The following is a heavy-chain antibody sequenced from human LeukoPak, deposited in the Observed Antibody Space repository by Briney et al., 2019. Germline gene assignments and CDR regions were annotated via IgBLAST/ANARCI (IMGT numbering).Heavy chain of an antibody. V-gene: IGHV3-33*01. CDR3: AREGPSYGDHFDY. J-gene: IGHJ4*02. CDR2: IWYVGSNK. CDR1: GFTFSSYG. D-gene: IGHD4-17*01. Sequence: GRSLRLSCAASGFTFSSYGMHWVRQAPGEGLEWVAVIWYVGSNKYYADSVKGRFTISRDNSKNALYLQMNSLRAEDTAVYYCAREGPSYGDHFDYWGQGTLVTVSS.